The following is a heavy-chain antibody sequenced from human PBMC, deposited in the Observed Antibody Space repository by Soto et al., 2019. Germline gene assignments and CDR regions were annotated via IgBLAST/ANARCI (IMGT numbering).Heavy chain of an antibody. Sequence: QVQLVQSGAEVKKPGSSVKVSCQASGGTFSSYAISWVRQAPGQGLEWMGGIIPIFGTANYAQKFQGRVTTTADESTSTAYMELSSLRSEDTAVYYCARAVDIVATINFDYYYYYRMDVWGQGTTVTVSS. CDR2: IIPIFGTA. J-gene: IGHJ6*02. CDR3: ARAVDIVATINFDYYYYYRMDV. CDR1: GGTFSSYA. V-gene: IGHV1-69*01. D-gene: IGHD5-12*01.